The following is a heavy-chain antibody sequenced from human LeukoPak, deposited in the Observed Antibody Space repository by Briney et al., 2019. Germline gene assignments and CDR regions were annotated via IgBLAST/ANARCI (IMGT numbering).Heavy chain of an antibody. V-gene: IGHV3-20*04. CDR3: ARDQSAGTPFDY. D-gene: IGHD6-19*01. CDR1: GFTFDNYG. CDR2: INWNGGRT. Sequence: PGGSLRLSCAASGFTFDNYGVGWVRQVPGKGLEWVSGINWNGGRTGYADSVKRRFIISRDNAKKSLYLQMNSLRAEDTALYYCARDQSAGTPFDYWGQGTLVTVSS. J-gene: IGHJ4*02.